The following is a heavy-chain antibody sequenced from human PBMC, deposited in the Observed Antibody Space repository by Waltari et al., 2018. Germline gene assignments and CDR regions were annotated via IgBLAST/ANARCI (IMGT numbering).Heavy chain of an antibody. Sequence: QVQLQESGPGLVKPSETLSLPCTVSGYSISSGYYWGWIRQPPGKGLEWIGSIYHSGSTYYNPSLKSRVTISVDTSKNQFSLKLSSVTAADTAVYYCAREFTNDYWGQGTLVTVSS. CDR1: GYSISSGYY. D-gene: IGHD2-8*01. CDR3: AREFTNDY. V-gene: IGHV4-38-2*02. CDR2: IYHSGST. J-gene: IGHJ4*02.